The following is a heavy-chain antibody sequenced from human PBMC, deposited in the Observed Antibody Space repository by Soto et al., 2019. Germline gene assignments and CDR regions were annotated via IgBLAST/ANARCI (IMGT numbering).Heavy chain of an antibody. V-gene: IGHV4-30-2*01. D-gene: IGHD3-3*01. Sequence: NLALSCTVSGGSISSGGYSWGWIRQPPGQGLEWIGYIYHTGNNYYNPSLKSRVTISLARSKHQFSLQLTSVTAADPAVYYCAGSNYFYFWSAYCVLFDSRG. CDR3: AGSNYFYFWSAYCVLFDS. CDR2: IYHTGNN. J-gene: IGHJ5*01. CDR1: GGSISSGGYS.